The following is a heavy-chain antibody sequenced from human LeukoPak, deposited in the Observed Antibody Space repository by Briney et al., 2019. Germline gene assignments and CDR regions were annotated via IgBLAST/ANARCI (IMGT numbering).Heavy chain of an antibody. CDR2: FYYSGSP. V-gene: IGHV4-31*03. Sequence: SQTLSLTCTVSGDSISSDDYYWSWIRQHPGKGLEWIGYFYYSGSPYYNPSLKSRVTISLDTSENQFSLKVTSVTAVDTAVYYCARGTSFYFGHWGQGTLVTVSS. CDR1: GDSISSDDYY. J-gene: IGHJ4*02. CDR3: ARGTSFYFGH.